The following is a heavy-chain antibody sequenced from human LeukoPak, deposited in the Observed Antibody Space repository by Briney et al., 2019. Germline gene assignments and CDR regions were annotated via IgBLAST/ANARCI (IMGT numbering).Heavy chain of an antibody. V-gene: IGHV3-30-3*01. CDR3: AINPTVYYFDY. CDR2: ISYDGSNK. J-gene: IGHJ4*02. Sequence: GGSLRLSCAASGFTFSSYAMHWVRQAPGKGLEWVAVISYDGSNKYYADSVKGRFTISRDNSKNTLYLQMNSLRAEDTAVYYCAINPTVYYFDYWGQGTLVTVSS. CDR1: GFTFSSYA.